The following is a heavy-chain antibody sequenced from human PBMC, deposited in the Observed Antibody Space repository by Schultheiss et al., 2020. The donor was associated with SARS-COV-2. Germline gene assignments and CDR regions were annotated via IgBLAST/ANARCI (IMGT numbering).Heavy chain of an antibody. Sequence: SETLSLTCTLSGGSVSSGSYYWSWIRQPPGKGLEWIGEINHSGSTNYNPSLKSRVTISVDTSKNQFSLKLSSVTAADTAVYYCARGMVYYYYGMDVWGQGTTVTVSS. V-gene: IGHV4-61*01. J-gene: IGHJ6*02. CDR2: INHSGST. CDR3: ARGMVYYYYGMDV. CDR1: GGSVSSGSYY. D-gene: IGHD3-10*01.